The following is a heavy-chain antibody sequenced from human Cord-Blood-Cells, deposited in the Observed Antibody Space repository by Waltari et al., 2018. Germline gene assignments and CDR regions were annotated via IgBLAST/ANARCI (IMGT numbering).Heavy chain of an antibody. Sequence: QVQLVQSGAEVKKPGASVKVSCKASGYTFTGYYMHWARQAPGQGLEWMGVMNPSSGGTSYALRFQGGVTMTRCTSISAAYMELSRLRSDDTAVYYCARTGTPGIVGATDAFDIWGQGTMVTVSS. CDR2: MNPSSGGT. D-gene: IGHD1-26*01. CDR3: ARTGTPGIVGATDAFDI. CDR1: GYTFTGYY. J-gene: IGHJ3*02. V-gene: IGHV1-2*02.